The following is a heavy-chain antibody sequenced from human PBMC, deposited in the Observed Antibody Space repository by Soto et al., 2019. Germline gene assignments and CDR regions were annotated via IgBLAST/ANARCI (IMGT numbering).Heavy chain of an antibody. CDR1: GYTFTSYG. Sequence: GASVKVSCKASGYTFTSYGISWVRQAPGQGLEWMGWISAYSGNTNYAQKLQGRVTMTTDTSMSTAYMELRSLRSDDTAVYYCARFQYNWNVYYYMDVWGKGTTVTVSS. D-gene: IGHD1-20*01. CDR2: ISAYSGNT. J-gene: IGHJ6*03. CDR3: ARFQYNWNVYYYMDV. V-gene: IGHV1-18*01.